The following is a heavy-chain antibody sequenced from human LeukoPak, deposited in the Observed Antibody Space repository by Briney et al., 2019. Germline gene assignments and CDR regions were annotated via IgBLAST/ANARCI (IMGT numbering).Heavy chain of an antibody. V-gene: IGHV1-69*04. CDR2: IIPILGIA. J-gene: IGHJ5*02. CDR1: GGTFSSYA. CDR3: ASFGGRDQLLSGP. Sequence: SVKVSCKASGGTFSSYAISWVRQAPGQGLEWMGRIIPILGIANYAQKFQGRVTITADKSTSTAYMELSSLRSEDTAVYYCASFGGRDQLLSGPWGQGTLVTVSS. D-gene: IGHD2-2*01.